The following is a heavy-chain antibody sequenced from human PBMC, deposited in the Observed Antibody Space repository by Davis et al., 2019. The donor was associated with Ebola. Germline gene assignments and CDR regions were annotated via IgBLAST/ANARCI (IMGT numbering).Heavy chain of an antibody. Sequence: GESLKISCAASGFTFSSYAMHWVRQASGKGLEWVGRIRSKANSYATAYAASVKGRFTISRDDSKNTAYLQMNSLKTEDTAVYYCTSLIAAAVDIWGQGTMVTVSS. D-gene: IGHD6-13*01. J-gene: IGHJ3*02. CDR3: TSLIAAAVDI. CDR1: GFTFSSYA. V-gene: IGHV3-73*01. CDR2: IRSKANSYAT.